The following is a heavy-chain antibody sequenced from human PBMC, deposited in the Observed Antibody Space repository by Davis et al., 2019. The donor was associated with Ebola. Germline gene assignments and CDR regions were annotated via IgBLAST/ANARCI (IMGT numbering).Heavy chain of an antibody. CDR1: GYIFTSYA. D-gene: IGHD6-19*01. CDR2: INAGNGDT. Sequence: ASVKASCKASGYIFTSYAMHWVRQAPGQRLEWMGWINAGNGDTKYSQKFRDRVTITRDTSASTSYMELSSLRSEDTAVYYCARAVAAWFDPWGQGTLVTVSS. CDR3: ARAVAAWFDP. J-gene: IGHJ5*02. V-gene: IGHV1-3*01.